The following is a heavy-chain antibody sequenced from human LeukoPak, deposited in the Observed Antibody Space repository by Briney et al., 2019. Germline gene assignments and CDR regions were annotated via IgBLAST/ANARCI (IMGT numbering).Heavy chain of an antibody. D-gene: IGHD3-10*01. CDR1: GYTFTSYG. V-gene: IGHV1-18*01. CDR3: ARVALLVMVRGVMDV. J-gene: IGHJ6*04. CDR2: ISAYNGNT. Sequence: ASVKVSCKASGYTFTSYGISWVRQAPGQGLEWMGWISAYNGNTNYAQKLQGRVTMTTDTSTSTAYMELRSLRSDDTAVYYCARVALLVMVRGVMDVWGKGTTVTISS.